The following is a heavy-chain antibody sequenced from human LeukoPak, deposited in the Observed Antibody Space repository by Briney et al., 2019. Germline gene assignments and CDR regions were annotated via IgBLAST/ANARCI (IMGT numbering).Heavy chain of an antibody. CDR1: GFTFSSYA. CDR2: ISSNGGST. CDR3: AGGGYYDFWSGTFDY. D-gene: IGHD3-3*01. V-gene: IGHV3-64*01. Sequence: PGGSLRLSCAASGFTFSSYAMHWVRQAPGKGLEYVSRISSNGGSTYYASSVKGRFTISRDNSKNTLYLQMGSLRAADMAVYYWAGGGYYDFWSGTFDYWGQGTLVTVSS. J-gene: IGHJ4*02.